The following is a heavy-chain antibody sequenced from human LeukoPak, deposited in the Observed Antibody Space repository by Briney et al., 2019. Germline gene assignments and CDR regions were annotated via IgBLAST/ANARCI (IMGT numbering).Heavy chain of an antibody. D-gene: IGHD2-2*01. J-gene: IGHJ6*03. V-gene: IGHV1-8*01. CDR2: MNPNSGKT. Sequence: ASVKVSCKASGYTFTSYDINWVRQATGQGLEWMGWMNPNSGKTGYAQKFQGRVTMTRNTSISTAYMELSSLRSEDTAVYYCARGPTQVVVLGFYYMDVWGKGTTVTVSS. CDR3: ARGPTQVVVLGFYYMDV. CDR1: GYTFTSYD.